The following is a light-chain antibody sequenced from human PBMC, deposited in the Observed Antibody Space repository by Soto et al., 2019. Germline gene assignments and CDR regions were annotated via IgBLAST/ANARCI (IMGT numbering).Light chain of an antibody. V-gene: IGLV2-14*01. CDR1: SSDVGDYNY. CDR2: DVS. CDR3: SSYTSSSLYV. J-gene: IGLJ1*01. Sequence: QSALTQPASVSGSPGQSITVSCTGTSSDVGDYNYVSWYQQRPGKAPKLMIFDVSNRPSGVSNRFSASKSGNTASLTISGLQAEDEADYYCSSYTSSSLYVFGTGTKLTVL.